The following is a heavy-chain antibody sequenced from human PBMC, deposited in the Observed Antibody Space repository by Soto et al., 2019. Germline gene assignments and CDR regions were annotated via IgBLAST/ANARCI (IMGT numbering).Heavy chain of an antibody. CDR2: INQEGSEK. V-gene: IGHV3-7*01. J-gene: IGHJ2*01. D-gene: IGHD3-22*01. CDR1: ELTFSSYR. CDR3: ARGSGGATYYYDSSGYYYSRYFDL. Sequence: GGSLRLSCAASELTFSSYRMTWVRQAPGKGLEWVANINQEGSEKYYVDSVKGRFTISRDNAKNSLYLQMNSLRDEDTAVYYCARGSGGATYYYDSSGYYYSRYFDLWGRGTLVTVS.